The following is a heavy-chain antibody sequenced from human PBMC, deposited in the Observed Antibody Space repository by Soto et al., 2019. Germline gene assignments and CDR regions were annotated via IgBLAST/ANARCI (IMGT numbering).Heavy chain of an antibody. CDR3: ATLPPRIELAVLPIPT. V-gene: IGHV4-4*02. J-gene: IGHJ5*02. Sequence: QVQLRESGPGLVKPSGTLSLNCAVSGGSISSTNWWTWVRQSPGKGLEWIGEMYHSGSTTYNPSLRGRVTMSVDKSNNRVSLQLRYVTAADTAVYYCATLPPRIELAVLPIPTWGQGTLVTVSA. D-gene: IGHD2-8*02. CDR1: GGSISSTNW. CDR2: MYHSGST.